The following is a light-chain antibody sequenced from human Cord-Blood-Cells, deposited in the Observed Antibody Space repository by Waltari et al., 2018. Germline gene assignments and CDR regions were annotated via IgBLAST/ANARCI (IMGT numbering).Light chain of an antibody. CDR3: SSYTSSSTLVV. Sequence: QSPLPQPASLSGSPGPSITTSCTGTSSDVGGYHYVSWYQQHPGKAPKLMLYDGSNRPSGVSNRFSGSKSGNTASLTSSGLQAEDEADYYCSSYTSSSTLVVFGGGTKLTVL. V-gene: IGLV2-14*01. CDR2: DGS. J-gene: IGLJ2*01. CDR1: SSDVGGYHY.